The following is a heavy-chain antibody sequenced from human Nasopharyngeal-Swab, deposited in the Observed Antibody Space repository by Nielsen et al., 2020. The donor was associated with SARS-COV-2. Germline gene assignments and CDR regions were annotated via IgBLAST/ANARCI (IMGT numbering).Heavy chain of an antibody. Sequence: GGSLRLSCAGSGFTFNDYAMTWVRQAPGKGLEWVSSITGSGSKIYYADSARGRFVISRDNANNMVLLQMNDLRAEDTAVYYCAKGRSISAAGSAWYDHWGQGTLVTVSS. J-gene: IGHJ5*02. V-gene: IGHV3-23*01. CDR3: AKGRSISAAGSAWYDH. D-gene: IGHD6-13*01. CDR2: ITGSGSKI. CDR1: GFTFNDYA.